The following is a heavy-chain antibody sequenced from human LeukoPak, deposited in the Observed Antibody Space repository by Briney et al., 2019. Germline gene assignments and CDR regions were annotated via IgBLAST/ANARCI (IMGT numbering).Heavy chain of an antibody. Sequence: GGSLRLSCAASGLTFSSYAMSWVRQAPGKGLEWVSAISGSGGRTYYAGSVKGRFTTCRDNYKHTLHLQMNSLRAEDTPVYYCAKDRPPRSFWYWGQGTLVTVSS. CDR3: AKDRPPRSFWY. J-gene: IGHJ4*02. D-gene: IGHD1-26*01. V-gene: IGHV3-23*01. CDR2: ISGSGGRT. CDR1: GLTFSSYA.